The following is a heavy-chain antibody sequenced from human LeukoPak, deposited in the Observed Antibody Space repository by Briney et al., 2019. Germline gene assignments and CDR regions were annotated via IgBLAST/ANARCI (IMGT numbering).Heavy chain of an antibody. CDR3: AKDERYSSGWYPPEGYYFDY. V-gene: IGHV3-23*01. D-gene: IGHD6-19*01. Sequence: GGSLRLSCAASGFTFSSYAMSWVRQAPGKGLEWVSAISGSGGSTYYADSVKGRFTISRDNPKNTLYLQMNSLRAEDTAVYYCAKDERYSSGWYPPEGYYFDYWGQGTLVTVSS. CDR1: GFTFSSYA. CDR2: ISGSGGST. J-gene: IGHJ4*02.